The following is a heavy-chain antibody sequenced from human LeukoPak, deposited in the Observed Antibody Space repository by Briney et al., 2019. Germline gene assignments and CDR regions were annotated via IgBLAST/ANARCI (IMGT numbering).Heavy chain of an antibody. CDR1: GGSISGHY. J-gene: IGHJ6*02. V-gene: IGHV4-59*11. Sequence: PSETLSLTCSVSGGSISGHYWTWIRQPPGKGLEWIGQIHYTGKPDYNPSLKSRITISVDTSKIQVSLQVSSVTAADSAIYYCARFGVDYDMDVWGHGTTVTVFS. CDR2: IHYTGKP. D-gene: IGHD3-16*01. CDR3: ARFGVDYDMDV.